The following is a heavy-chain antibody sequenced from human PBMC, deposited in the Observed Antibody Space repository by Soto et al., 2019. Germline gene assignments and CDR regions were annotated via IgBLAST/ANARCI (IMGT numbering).Heavy chain of an antibody. CDR1: GGSFSGYY. Sequence: SETMSLTCAVYGGSFSGYYWSWIRQPPGKGLEWIGEINHSGSTNYNPSLPSRVTISVDTSKNQFSLKLSSVTAADTAVYYCARRVRGVLNWFDPWGQGTLVTVSS. D-gene: IGHD3-10*01. J-gene: IGHJ5*02. CDR3: ARRVRGVLNWFDP. CDR2: INHSGST. V-gene: IGHV4-34*01.